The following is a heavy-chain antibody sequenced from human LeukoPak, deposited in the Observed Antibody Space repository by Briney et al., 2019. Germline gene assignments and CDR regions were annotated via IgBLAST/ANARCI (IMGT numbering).Heavy chain of an antibody. Sequence: GGSLRLSCAASGFTFSSYAMSWVRQAPGKGLEWVSAISGSGGSTYYADSVKGRFTISRDNSKNTLYLQMNSLRAEDTAVYYCAKVPDRGYSGYVVDYWGQGTLVTVSS. V-gene: IGHV3-23*01. CDR3: AKVPDRGYSGYVVDY. CDR1: GFTFSSYA. J-gene: IGHJ4*02. CDR2: ISGSGGST. D-gene: IGHD5-12*01.